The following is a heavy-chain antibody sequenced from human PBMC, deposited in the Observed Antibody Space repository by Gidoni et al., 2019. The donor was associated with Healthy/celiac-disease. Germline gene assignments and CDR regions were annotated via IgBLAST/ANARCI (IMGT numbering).Heavy chain of an antibody. CDR1: GFTVSSNY. CDR2: IDSGGST. Sequence: EVQLVESGGGLVQPGGSLRLSCAASGFTVSSNYMSWVRQAPGKGLEWGSVIDSGGSTYYADSVKGRFTISRHNSKNTLYLQMNSLRAEDTAVYYCARGSNRLDYDFWSGYLDYWGQGTLVTVSS. CDR3: ARGSNRLDYDFWSGYLDY. J-gene: IGHJ4*02. V-gene: IGHV3-53*04. D-gene: IGHD3-3*01.